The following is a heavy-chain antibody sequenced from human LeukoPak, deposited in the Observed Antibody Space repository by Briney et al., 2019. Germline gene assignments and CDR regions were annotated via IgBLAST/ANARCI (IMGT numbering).Heavy chain of an antibody. Sequence: GASVKVSCKASGYTFTSYGISWVRQAPGQGLEWMGWISAYNGNTNYAQKLQGRVTMTTDTSTSTAYMELRSLRSDDTAVYYCAREVRPFCGDLRYFDYWGQGTLVTVSS. CDR1: GYTFTSYG. CDR2: ISAYNGNT. CDR3: AREVRPFCGDLRYFDY. D-gene: IGHD4-17*01. V-gene: IGHV1-18*04. J-gene: IGHJ4*02.